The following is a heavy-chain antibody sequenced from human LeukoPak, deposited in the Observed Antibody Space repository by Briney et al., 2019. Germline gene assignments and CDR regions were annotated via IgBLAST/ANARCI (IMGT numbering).Heavy chain of an antibody. D-gene: IGHD3-22*01. CDR1: GYTFTTYG. CDR2: ITTYNGRT. Sequence: ASVKVSCKGSGYTFTTYGISWVRQAPGQGLEWMGWITTYNGRTHYAQKFQGRVTMTADTSTRTVSMELRSLRSDDTAVYYCARDAGGSGYDVLDYWGQGTLVTVSS. V-gene: IGHV1-18*04. J-gene: IGHJ4*02. CDR3: ARDAGGSGYDVLDY.